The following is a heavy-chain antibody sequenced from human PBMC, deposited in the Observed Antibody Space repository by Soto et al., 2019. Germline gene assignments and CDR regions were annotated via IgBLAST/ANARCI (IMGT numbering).Heavy chain of an antibody. CDR1: GDSIRSDKW. CDR2: IHHSSNS. Sequence: SETLSLTCAVSGDSIRSDKWWSWVRQPPGKGLEWIGEIHHSSNSNYNPSLKSRVIISVDKSENQFSLNLSSVTDADTAVYYCARGERPQQRDYWGQGTLVTVSS. D-gene: IGHD6-25*01. J-gene: IGHJ4*02. V-gene: IGHV4-4*02. CDR3: ARGERPQQRDY.